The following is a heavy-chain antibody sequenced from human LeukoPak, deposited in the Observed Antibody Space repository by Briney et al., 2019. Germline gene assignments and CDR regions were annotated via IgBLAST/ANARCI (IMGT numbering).Heavy chain of an antibody. CDR1: GGSISSYY. CDR3: ARDHGSGSFNYYYMDV. J-gene: IGHJ6*03. V-gene: IGHV4-4*07. CDR2: IYTSGST. D-gene: IGHD3-10*01. Sequence: PSETLSLTCSVSGGSISSYYWSWLRQPAGKGLEWIGRIYTSGSTNYNPSLKSRVAMSVDTSKNQFSLKLSSVTAADTAVYYCARDHGSGSFNYYYMDVWGKGTTVTISS.